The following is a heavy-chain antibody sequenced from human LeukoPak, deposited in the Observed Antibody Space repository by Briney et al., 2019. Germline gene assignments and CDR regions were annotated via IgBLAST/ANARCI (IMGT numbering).Heavy chain of an antibody. Sequence: ASVKVSCKASGYTFSGFYVHWVRQAPGQGLEWMGIIKVSGGRTEYAQKFQGRVTVTRDMSTSTVYMELNNLRSEDTAVCYCAREPPESYYFDNWGQGTLVTVSS. CDR3: AREPPESYYFDN. V-gene: IGHV1-46*01. CDR1: GYTFSGFY. CDR2: IKVSGGRT. J-gene: IGHJ4*02.